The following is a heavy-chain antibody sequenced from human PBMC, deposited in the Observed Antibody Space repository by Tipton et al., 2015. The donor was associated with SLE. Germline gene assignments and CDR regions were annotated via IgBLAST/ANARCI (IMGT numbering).Heavy chain of an antibody. CDR2: LYYSVST. V-gene: IGHV4-39*07. CDR3: AKASRGQYESWSGHFDE. Sequence: TLSLTCNVSGDSISSRNYYWDWIRQPPGKGLEWIGSLYYSVSTYYKPSLKSRVTISVDTSKNQFSLTLTSVTAADTAIYYCAKASRGQYESWSGHFDEWGRGTLVTVSS. J-gene: IGHJ4*02. CDR1: GDSISSRNYY. D-gene: IGHD3-3*01.